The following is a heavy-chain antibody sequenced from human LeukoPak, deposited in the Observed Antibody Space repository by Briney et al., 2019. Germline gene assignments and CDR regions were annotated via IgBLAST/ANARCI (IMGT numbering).Heavy chain of an antibody. V-gene: IGHV3-21*04. CDR3: ARGARWAYYFDY. CDR1: GFTFSTYS. CDR2: ISSSSSYI. D-gene: IGHD4-23*01. J-gene: IGHJ4*02. Sequence: GSLRLSCAASGFTFSTYSMNWVRQAPGKGLEWVSSISSSSSYIYYADSVKGRFTISRDNAKNSLYLQMNNLRAEDSAIYYCARGARWAYYFDYWGQGSLVTVSS.